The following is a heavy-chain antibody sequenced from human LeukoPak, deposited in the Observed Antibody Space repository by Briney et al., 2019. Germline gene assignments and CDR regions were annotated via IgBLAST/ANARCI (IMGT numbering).Heavy chain of an antibody. D-gene: IGHD4-17*01. CDR1: GYTFTGYY. V-gene: IGHV1-24*01. Sequence: ASVKVSCKASGYTFTGYYMHWVRQAPGQGLEWMGGFDPEDGETIYAQKFQGRVTMTEDTSTDTAYMELSSLRSEDTAVYYCATSRTTVTTSAWYGMDVWGQGTTVTVSS. J-gene: IGHJ6*02. CDR3: ATSRTTVTTSAWYGMDV. CDR2: FDPEDGET.